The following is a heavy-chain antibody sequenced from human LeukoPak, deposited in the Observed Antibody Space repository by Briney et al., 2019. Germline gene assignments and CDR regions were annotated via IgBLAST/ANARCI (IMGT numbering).Heavy chain of an antibody. V-gene: IGHV3-33*01. D-gene: IGHD6-6*01. CDR3: ARDRGIATRPDLDS. Sequence: GSLRLSCAGSGFTFRRYGMHWVRQAPGQGLEWGAGIWYDGTNKHYADSVKGRFTISRDNSNKMLYLEVNSLRAEDTAVYYCARDRGIATRPDLDSWGQGTLVTVSS. J-gene: IGHJ4*02. CDR2: IWYDGTNK. CDR1: GFTFRRYG.